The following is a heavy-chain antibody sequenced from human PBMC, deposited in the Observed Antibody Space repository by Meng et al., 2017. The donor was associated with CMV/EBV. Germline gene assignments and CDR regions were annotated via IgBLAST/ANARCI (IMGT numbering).Heavy chain of an antibody. CDR1: GFTFSSYE. CDR2: ISSSGGTI. D-gene: IGHD6-13*01. J-gene: IGHJ5*02. Sequence: GGSLRLSCAASGFTFSSYEMNWVRQAPGKGLEWVSYISSSGGTIYYADSVKGRFTISRDNAKNSLYLQMNSLRAEDTAVYYCARGVAAAFWFDPWGQGTLVTVSS. CDR3: ARGVAAAFWFDP. V-gene: IGHV3-48*03.